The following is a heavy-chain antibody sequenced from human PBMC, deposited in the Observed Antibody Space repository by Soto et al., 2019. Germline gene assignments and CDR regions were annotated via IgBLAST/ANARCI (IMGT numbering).Heavy chain of an antibody. CDR3: ARIREAKISIAARQYYYGMDV. V-gene: IGHV2-26*01. J-gene: IGHJ6*02. CDR2: IFSNDEK. D-gene: IGHD6-6*01. CDR1: GFSLSNARMG. Sequence: SGPTLVNPTETLTLTCTVSGFSLSNARMGVSWIRQPPGKALEWLAHIFSNDEKSYSTSLKSRLTISKDTSKSQVVLTMTNMDPVDTATYYCARIREAKISIAARQYYYGMDVWGQGTTVTVSS.